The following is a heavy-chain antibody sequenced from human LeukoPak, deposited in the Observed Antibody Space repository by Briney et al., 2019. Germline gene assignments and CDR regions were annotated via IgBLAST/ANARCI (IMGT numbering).Heavy chain of an antibody. J-gene: IGHJ4*02. V-gene: IGHV4-59*11. CDR1: GGSISSHY. D-gene: IGHD3-10*01. CDR2: NYYSGST. CDR3: ARVREYGSGSYLFDY. Sequence: SETLSLTCTVSGGSISSHYWSWIRQPPGKGLEWIGYNYYSGSTNYNPSLKSRVTISVDTSKNQFSLKLSSVTAADTAVYYCARVREYGSGSYLFDYWGQGTLVTVSS.